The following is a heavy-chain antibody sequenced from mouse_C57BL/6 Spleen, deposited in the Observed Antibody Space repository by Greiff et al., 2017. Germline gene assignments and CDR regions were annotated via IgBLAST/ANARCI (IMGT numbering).Heavy chain of an antibody. CDR2: IWRGGST. CDR1: GFSLTSYG. Sequence: QVQLQQSGPGLVQPSQSLSITCTVTGFSLTSYGVHWVRQSPGKGLEWLGVIWRGGSTDYNAAFISRLSISKDNSKSHVFFKMNSLQADDTAIYYCAKSTMVTNWYFVVWGTGTMVTVSA. J-gene: IGHJ1*03. V-gene: IGHV2-2*01. D-gene: IGHD2-1*01. CDR3: AKSTMVTNWYFVV.